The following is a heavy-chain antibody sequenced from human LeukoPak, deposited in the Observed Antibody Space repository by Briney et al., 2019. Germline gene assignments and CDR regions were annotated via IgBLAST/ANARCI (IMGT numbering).Heavy chain of an antibody. J-gene: IGHJ4*02. V-gene: IGHV1-69*05. CDR1: GGTFSSYA. CDR2: IIPIFGTA. D-gene: IGHD2-2*01. Sequence: RASVKVSCKASGGTFSSYAISWVRQAPGQGLEWMGGIIPIFGTANYAQKLQGRVTMTTDTSTSTAYMELRSLRSDDTAVYYCARAVGVWGQGTLVTVSS. CDR3: ARAVGV.